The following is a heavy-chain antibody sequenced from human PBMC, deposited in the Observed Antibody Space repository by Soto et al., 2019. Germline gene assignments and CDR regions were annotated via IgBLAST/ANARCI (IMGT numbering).Heavy chain of an antibody. CDR3: ARGFENYYDSSGSSSFSFDY. J-gene: IGHJ4*02. Sequence: KSGGSLRLSCAASGFTFSSYSMNWVRQAPGKGLEWVSSISSSSSYIYYADSVKGRFTISRDNAKNSLYLQMNSLRAEDTAVYYCARGFENYYDSSGSSSFSFDYWGQGTLVTVSS. D-gene: IGHD3-22*01. CDR1: GFTFSSYS. V-gene: IGHV3-21*01. CDR2: ISSSSSYI.